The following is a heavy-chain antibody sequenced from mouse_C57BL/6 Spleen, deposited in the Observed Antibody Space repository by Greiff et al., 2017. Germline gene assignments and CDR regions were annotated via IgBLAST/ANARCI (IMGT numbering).Heavy chain of an antibody. CDR1: GYTFTSYW. Sequence: QVQLLQPGAELVKPGASVKVSCKASGYTFTSYWMHWVKQRPGQGLEWIGRIHPSDSDIYYNQKFKGKVTLTVDKSSSTAYMQLSSLTSEDSAVXYCAIEVTTVVPFAYWGQGTLVTVSA. J-gene: IGHJ3*01. D-gene: IGHD1-1*01. CDR2: IHPSDSDI. CDR3: AIEVTTVVPFAY. V-gene: IGHV1-74*01.